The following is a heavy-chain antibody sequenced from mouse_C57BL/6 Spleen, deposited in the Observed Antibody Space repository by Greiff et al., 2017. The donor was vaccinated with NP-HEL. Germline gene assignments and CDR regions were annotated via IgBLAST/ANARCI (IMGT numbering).Heavy chain of an antibody. CDR2: LYPGDGDT. J-gene: IGHJ2*01. V-gene: IGHV1-80*01. Sequence: VKLVESGAELVKPGASVKISCKASGYAFSSYWMNWVKQRPGKGLEWIGQLYPGDGDTNYNGKFKGKATLTADKSSSTAYMQLSSLTSEDSAVYFCARGGTTVVPYFDYWGQGTTLTVSS. CDR3: ARGGTTVVPYFDY. D-gene: IGHD1-1*01. CDR1: GYAFSSYW.